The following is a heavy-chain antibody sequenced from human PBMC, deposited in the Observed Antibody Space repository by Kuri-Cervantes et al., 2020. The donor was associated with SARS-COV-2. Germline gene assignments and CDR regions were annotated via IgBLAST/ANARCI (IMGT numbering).Heavy chain of an antibody. CDR2: IDQSGRT. V-gene: IGHV4-34*01. CDR1: GGSFSGYY. CDR3: AAAVGFFDY. J-gene: IGHJ4*02. D-gene: IGHD6-13*01. Sequence: GSLRLSCAVYGGSFSGYYWTWIRQPPGKGLEWIGEIDQSGRTSYNPSLKSRVTISVDTSKHQFSLRLSSLTAADTAIYYCAAAVGFFDYWGQGTLVTVSS.